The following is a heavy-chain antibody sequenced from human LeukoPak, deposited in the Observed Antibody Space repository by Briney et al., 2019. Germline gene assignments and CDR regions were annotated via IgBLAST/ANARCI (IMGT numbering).Heavy chain of an antibody. D-gene: IGHD2-15*01. Sequence: GESLKISCKGSGYSFTSYWIGWVRQMPGKGLEWMGIIYPGDSDTRYSPSLQGQVTISADKSINTAYLQWSSLKASDTAMYYCARRVVVVNVDEYDYWGQGTLVTVSS. CDR3: ARRVVVVNVDEYDY. CDR1: GYSFTSYW. CDR2: IYPGDSDT. V-gene: IGHV5-51*01. J-gene: IGHJ4*02.